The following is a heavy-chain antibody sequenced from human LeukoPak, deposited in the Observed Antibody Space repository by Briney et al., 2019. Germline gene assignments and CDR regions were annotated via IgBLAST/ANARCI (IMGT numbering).Heavy chain of an antibody. J-gene: IGHJ4*02. CDR2: IYYSGST. CDR3: ARLPPWNDAMLDY. Sequence: SETLSLTCTVSGGSISSYYWSWIRQPPGKGLEWIGYIYYSGSTNYNPSLKSRVTISVDTSKNQFSLKLSSVTAADTAVYYCARLPPWNDAMLDYWGQGTLVTVSS. D-gene: IGHD1-1*01. CDR1: GGSISSYY. V-gene: IGHV4-59*01.